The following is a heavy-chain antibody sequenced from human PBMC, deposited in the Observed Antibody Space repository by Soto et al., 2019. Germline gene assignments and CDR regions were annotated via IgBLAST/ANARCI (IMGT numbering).Heavy chain of an antibody. CDR2: ISGSGGST. V-gene: IGHV3-23*01. D-gene: IGHD3-22*01. CDR1: GFTFSSYA. Sequence: EVQLLESGGGLVQPGGSLRLSCAASGFTFSSYAMSWVRQAPGKGLEWVSAISGSGGSTYYADSVKGRFTISRDNSKNTLYLQMNSLRAEDTAVYYCAKASVSYYDSSGYYGSKRYYFDYWGQGTLVTVSS. CDR3: AKASVSYYDSSGYYGSKRYYFDY. J-gene: IGHJ4*02.